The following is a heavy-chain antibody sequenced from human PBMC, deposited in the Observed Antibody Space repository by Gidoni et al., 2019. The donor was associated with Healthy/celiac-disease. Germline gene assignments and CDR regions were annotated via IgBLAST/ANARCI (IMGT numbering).Heavy chain of an antibody. CDR2: ISGSGVST. CDR1: GFTFSSYA. J-gene: IGHJ4*02. CDR3: AKGAGPPLDY. V-gene: IGHV3-23*04. Sequence: EVQLVESGGGLVQPGGSLRRSGAAAGFTFSSYAMSWVRQAPGKGLAWVSAISGSGVSTYSADSVQGRFTISRDNSKNTLYLQMNSLRAEDTAVYYCAKGAGPPLDYWGQGTLVTVSS.